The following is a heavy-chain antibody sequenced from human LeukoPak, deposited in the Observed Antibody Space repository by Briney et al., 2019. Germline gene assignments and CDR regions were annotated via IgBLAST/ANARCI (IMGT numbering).Heavy chain of an antibody. V-gene: IGHV5-51*01. CDR2: IYPGDSDT. J-gene: IGHJ3*02. CDR3: ARSITIFGVVYAFDI. D-gene: IGHD3-3*01. CDR1: GHSFTSYW. Sequence: GESLKISCKGSGHSFTSYWIGWVRQMPGKGLEWMGIIYPGDSDTRYSPSFQGQVTISADKSISTAYLQWSSLKASDTAMYYCARSITIFGVVYAFDIWGQGTMVTVSS.